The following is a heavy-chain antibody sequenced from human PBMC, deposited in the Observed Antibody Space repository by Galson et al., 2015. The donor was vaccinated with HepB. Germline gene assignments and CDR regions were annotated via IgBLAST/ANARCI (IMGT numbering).Heavy chain of an antibody. CDR3: ARRDSDWNYVDWFDP. CDR2: IDPSDSYT. CDR1: GYSFTSYW. Sequence: QSGAEVKKPGESLRISCKGSGYSFTSYWISWVRQMPGKGLEWMGRIDPSDSYTNYSPSFQGHVTISADKSISTAYLQWSSLKASDTAMYYCARRDSDWNYVDWFDPWGQGTLVTVSS. J-gene: IGHJ5*02. D-gene: IGHD1-7*01. V-gene: IGHV5-10-1*01.